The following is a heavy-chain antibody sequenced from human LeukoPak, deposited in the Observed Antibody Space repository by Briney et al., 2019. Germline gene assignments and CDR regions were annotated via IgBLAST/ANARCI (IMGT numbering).Heavy chain of an antibody. CDR2: ISPRGGAT. V-gene: IGHV1-46*01. J-gene: IGHJ3*01. Sequence: GASVTVSCKASGYTLTSHYMHWVRQAPGQELEWMGLISPRGGATIYGQKFQGRVTMTSDTSTSTVYMELSSLRPADTAVYYCASGMQLRVGELFLDTRYDGFDLWGQGTMVTVSS. D-gene: IGHD3-16*01. CDR1: GYTLTSHY. CDR3: ASGMQLRVGELFLDTRYDGFDL.